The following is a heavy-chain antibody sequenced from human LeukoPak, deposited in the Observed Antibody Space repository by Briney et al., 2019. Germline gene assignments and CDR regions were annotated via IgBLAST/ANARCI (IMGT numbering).Heavy chain of an antibody. D-gene: IGHD6-13*01. CDR2: IYTSGAT. J-gene: IGHJ4*02. CDR1: SGSISGHY. Sequence: SETLSLTCTVTSGSISGHYWSWIRQPAGKEMQWIGRIYTSGATNYNPSLKSRVTMSIDTSKKEFSLKLSSVTAADTAVYYCARHGVAAAGTPLPFGYWGQGTLVTVSS. V-gene: IGHV4-4*07. CDR3: ARHGVAAAGTPLPFGY.